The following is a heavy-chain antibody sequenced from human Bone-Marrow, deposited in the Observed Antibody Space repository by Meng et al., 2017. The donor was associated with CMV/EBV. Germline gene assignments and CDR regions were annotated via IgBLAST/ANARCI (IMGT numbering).Heavy chain of an antibody. J-gene: IGHJ6*02. CDR3: ARRSSTSSLGMDV. V-gene: IGHV1-2*02. CDR1: GYTFTGYY. Sequence: ASVKVSCKAAGYTFTGYYIHWVRQAPGQGLEWMGWINPKSGARNYAQKFQGRVTMTRDTSISTAYMELSRLRSDDTAVYYCARRSSTSSLGMDVWGQGTTVTVSS. D-gene: IGHD2-2*01. CDR2: INPKSGAR.